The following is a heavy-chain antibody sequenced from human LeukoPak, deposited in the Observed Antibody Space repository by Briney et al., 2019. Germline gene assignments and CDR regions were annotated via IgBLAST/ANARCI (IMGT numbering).Heavy chain of an antibody. D-gene: IGHD1-26*01. Sequence: SETLSLTCAVSGGSISSSNWWSWVRQPPGKGLEWIGEIYHSGSTNYNPSLKSRVTISVDKSKNQFSLKLSSVTAADTAVYYCATLGGASYYYYGMDVWGQGTTDTVSS. V-gene: IGHV4-4*02. J-gene: IGHJ6*02. CDR3: ATLGGASYYYYGMDV. CDR2: IYHSGST. CDR1: GGSISSSNW.